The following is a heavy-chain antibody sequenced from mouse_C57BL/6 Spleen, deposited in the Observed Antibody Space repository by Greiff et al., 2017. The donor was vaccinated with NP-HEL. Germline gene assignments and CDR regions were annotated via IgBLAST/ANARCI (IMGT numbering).Heavy chain of an antibody. CDR3: ARTLPVTGYFDY. CDR2: ISYDGSN. V-gene: IGHV3-6*01. J-gene: IGHJ2*01. Sequence: EVQLVESGPGLVKPSQSLSLTCSVTGYSITSGYYWNWIRQFPGNKLEWMGYISYDGSNNYNPSLKNRISITRDTSKNQFFLKLNSVTTEDTATYYCARTLPVTGYFDYWGQGTTLTVSS. CDR1: GYSITSGYY. D-gene: IGHD2-1*01.